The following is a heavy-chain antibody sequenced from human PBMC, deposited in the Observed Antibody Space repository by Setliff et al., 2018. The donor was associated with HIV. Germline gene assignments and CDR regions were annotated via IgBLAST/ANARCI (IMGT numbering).Heavy chain of an antibody. CDR1: DGSIRSHY. CDR3: ARVTTVTSYYYYYYYMDV. D-gene: IGHD4-17*01. J-gene: IGHJ6*03. CDR2: IFYSGST. V-gene: IGHV4-59*11. Sequence: SETLSLTCTVSDGSIRSHYWSWIRQPPGKGLEWIGYIFYSGSTYYNPSLKSRATMSADTSKNQFSLKVTSVTAADTAVYYCARVTTVTSYYYYYYYMDVWGKGTTVTVSS.